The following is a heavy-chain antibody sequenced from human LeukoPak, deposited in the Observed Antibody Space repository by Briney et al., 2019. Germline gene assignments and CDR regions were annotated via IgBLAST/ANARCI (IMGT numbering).Heavy chain of an antibody. J-gene: IGHJ5*02. D-gene: IGHD6-6*01. CDR3: AKDRSDVAARPRFDP. Sequence: GGSLRLSCAASGFTVSSNYMSWVRQAPGKGLEWVSVIYSGGSTYYADSVKGRFTISRDNSKNTLYLQVNCLRADDTAVYYCAKDRSDVAARPRFDPWGQGTLVAVSS. CDR2: IYSGGST. CDR1: GFTVSSNY. V-gene: IGHV3-53*01.